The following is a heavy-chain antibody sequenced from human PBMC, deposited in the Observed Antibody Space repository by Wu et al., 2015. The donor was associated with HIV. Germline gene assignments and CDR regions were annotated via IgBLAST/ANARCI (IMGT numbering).Heavy chain of an antibody. J-gene: IGHJ6*02. Sequence: QVQLVQSGAEVKKPGASVKVSCKASGYTFTSYGINWVRQAPGQGLEWMGRISVYNGHTNYAQKFQGRVTVTADIYTSTVYMIVKSLTSDDTAIYYCARDFPSEPYIMDVWGQGTTVTVSS. D-gene: IGHD1-14*01. CDR3: ARDFPSEPYIMDV. CDR1: GYTFTSYG. CDR2: ISVYNGHT. V-gene: IGHV1-18*01.